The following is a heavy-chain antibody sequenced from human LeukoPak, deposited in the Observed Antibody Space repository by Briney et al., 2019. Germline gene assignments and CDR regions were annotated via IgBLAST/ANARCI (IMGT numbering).Heavy chain of an antibody. Sequence: ASAKVSCKASGYTFTGYYMHWVRQAPGQGLEWMGWINPNSGGTNYAQKFQGRVTMTRDTSISTAYMELSRLRSDDTAVYYCAVGYCSGGSCYSGYYYGMDVWGQGTTVTVSS. J-gene: IGHJ6*02. CDR2: INPNSGGT. D-gene: IGHD2-15*01. CDR3: AVGYCSGGSCYSGYYYGMDV. CDR1: GYTFTGYY. V-gene: IGHV1-2*02.